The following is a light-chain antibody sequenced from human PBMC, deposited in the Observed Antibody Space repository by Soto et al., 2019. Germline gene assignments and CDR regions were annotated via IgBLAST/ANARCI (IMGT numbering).Light chain of an antibody. J-gene: IGLJ2*01. V-gene: IGLV1-40*01. CDR3: QSYDSSLSGPVL. Sequence: QSVLTQPPSVSGAPGQRVTISCTGSNSNIGAGYDVNWYQHLPGTAPKLLIYGDTIRPSGVPDRFSGSKSAPSASLAIAGLQVEDEGEYYCQSYDSSLSGPVLFGGGTKLTVL. CDR1: NSNIGAGYD. CDR2: GDT.